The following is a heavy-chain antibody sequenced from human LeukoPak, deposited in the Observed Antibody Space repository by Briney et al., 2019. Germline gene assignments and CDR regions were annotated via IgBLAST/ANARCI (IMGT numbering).Heavy chain of an antibody. Sequence: GGSLRLSCAASGLTFSSYSMNWVRQAPGKGLEWVSSISSSSSYIYYADSVKGRFTISRDNAKNSLYLQMNSLRAEDTAVYYCARSFAGTSAFDIWGQGTMVTVSS. CDR3: ARSFAGTSAFDI. J-gene: IGHJ3*02. CDR1: GLTFSSYS. D-gene: IGHD6-13*01. CDR2: ISSSSSYI. V-gene: IGHV3-21*01.